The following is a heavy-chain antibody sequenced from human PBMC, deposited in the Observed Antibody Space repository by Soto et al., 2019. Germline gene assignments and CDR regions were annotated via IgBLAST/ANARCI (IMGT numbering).Heavy chain of an antibody. J-gene: IGHJ6*02. Sequence: QVQLVQSGAEVKKPGASVKVSCKASGYTFTGYYMHWVRQAPGQGLEWMGWINPNSGGTNYAQKFQGGVTMTRDTSISTAYMELSRLRSDDTAVYYCARDLSIFTGYYGHYYYYGMDVWGQGTTVTVSS. D-gene: IGHD3-9*01. CDR1: GYTFTGYY. V-gene: IGHV1-2*02. CDR3: ARDLSIFTGYYGHYYYYGMDV. CDR2: INPNSGGT.